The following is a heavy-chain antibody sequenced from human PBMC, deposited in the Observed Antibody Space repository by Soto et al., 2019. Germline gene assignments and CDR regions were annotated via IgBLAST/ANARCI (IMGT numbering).Heavy chain of an antibody. CDR1: GGTFSSYA. CDR3: ARDRGVYGDYSSAFDI. Sequence: QVQLEQSGAEVKKPGSSVKVSCKASGGTFSSYAISWVRQAPGQGLEWMGGIFPIFGTANYAQKFQGRVTITADESTSTAYMELSSLRSEDTAVYYCARDRGVYGDYSSAFDIWGQGTMVTVSS. J-gene: IGHJ3*02. CDR2: IFPIFGTA. V-gene: IGHV1-69*01. D-gene: IGHD4-17*01.